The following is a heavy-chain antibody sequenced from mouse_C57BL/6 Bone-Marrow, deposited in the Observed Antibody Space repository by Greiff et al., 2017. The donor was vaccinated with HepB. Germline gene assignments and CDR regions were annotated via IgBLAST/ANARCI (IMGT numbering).Heavy chain of an antibody. Sequence: EVMLVESEGGLVQPGSSMKLSCTASGFTFSDYYMAWVRQVPEKGLEWVANINYDGSSTYYLDSLKSRFIISRDNAKNILYLQMSSLKSEDTATYYCARVTGTAMDYWGQGTSVTVSS. J-gene: IGHJ4*01. CDR3: ARVTGTAMDY. D-gene: IGHD4-1*01. CDR2: INYDGSST. V-gene: IGHV5-16*01. CDR1: GFTFSDYY.